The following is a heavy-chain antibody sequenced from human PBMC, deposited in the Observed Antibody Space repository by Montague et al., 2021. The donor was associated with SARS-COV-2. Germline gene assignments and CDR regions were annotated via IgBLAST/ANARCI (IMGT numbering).Heavy chain of an antibody. V-gene: IGHV3-30*04. CDR2: ISYDGFNH. J-gene: IGHJ3*01. CDR1: GFTFSSHA. CDR3: ARGGGYRDAFDV. D-gene: IGHD5-18*01. Sequence: SLRLSCAASGFTFSSHAMHWVRQAPSKGLEWVAVISYDGFNHYYXDSLKGRFTISRDNSKNTLSLQMNSLRTEDTAVYYCARGGGYRDAFDVWGQGTMVTVSS.